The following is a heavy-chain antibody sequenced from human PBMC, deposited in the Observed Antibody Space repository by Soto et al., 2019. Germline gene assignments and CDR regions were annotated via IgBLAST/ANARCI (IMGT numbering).Heavy chain of an antibody. V-gene: IGHV4-34*01. CDR3: ASCVAAAGTNWFDP. CDR1: GGSFSGYY. CDR2: INHSGST. Sequence: SETLSLTCAVYGGSFSGYYWSWIRQPPGKGLEWIGEINHSGSTNYNPSLKSRVTISVDTSKNQFSLKPSSVTAADTAVYYCASCVAAAGTNWFDPWGQGTLVTVSS. J-gene: IGHJ5*02. D-gene: IGHD6-13*01.